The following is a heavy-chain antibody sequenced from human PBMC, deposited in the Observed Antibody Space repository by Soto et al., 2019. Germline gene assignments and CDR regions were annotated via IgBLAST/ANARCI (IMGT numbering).Heavy chain of an antibody. CDR3: ARARATIAAAAIFDC. J-gene: IGHJ4*02. CDR1: GGSIGTFSW. CDR2: VYRTGST. V-gene: IGHV4-4*02. D-gene: IGHD6-13*01. Sequence: SVTLCVRWTVFGGSIGTFSWRRWISQPPGKGLEWIGEVYRTGSTNYNPSLESRLTISVDKSKNQFSLKLTSVTAADTAVYFFARARATIAAAAIFDCWGQGTLVTVSS.